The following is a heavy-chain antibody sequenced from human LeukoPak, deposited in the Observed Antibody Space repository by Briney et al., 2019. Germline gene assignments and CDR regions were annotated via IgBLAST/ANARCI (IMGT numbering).Heavy chain of an antibody. D-gene: IGHD3-3*01. V-gene: IGHV1-69*04. CDR1: GGTFSSYA. Sequence: GASVKVSCKASGGTFSSYAISWVRQAPGQGLEWMGRIIPILGIANYAQKFQGRVTITADKSTSTAYMELSSLRSEDTAIYYCARDHNGIVRSGYYFDYWGQGTLVTVSS. CDR2: IIPILGIA. J-gene: IGHJ4*02. CDR3: ARDHNGIVRSGYYFDY.